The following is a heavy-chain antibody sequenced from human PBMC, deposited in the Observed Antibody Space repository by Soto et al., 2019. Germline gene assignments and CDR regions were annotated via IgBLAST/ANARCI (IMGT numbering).Heavy chain of an antibody. D-gene: IGHD2-2*01. J-gene: IGHJ5*02. CDR2: INHSGST. Sequence: SETLSLTCAGYGGSFSGYYWSWIRQPPGKGLEWIGEINHSGSTNYNPSLKSRVTISVDTSKNQFSLKLSFLTAADTAFYYFARGRVVRRPAARYNWFDPWGQGTLVTVS. CDR3: ARGRVVRRPAARYNWFDP. V-gene: IGHV4-34*01. CDR1: GGSFSGYY.